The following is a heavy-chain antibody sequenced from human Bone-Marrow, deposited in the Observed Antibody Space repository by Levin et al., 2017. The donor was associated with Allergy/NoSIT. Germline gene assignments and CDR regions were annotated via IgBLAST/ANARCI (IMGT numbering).Heavy chain of an antibody. D-gene: IGHD3-16*01. CDR3: AKGGGISGYYYVDV. V-gene: IGHV3-43D*04. CDR2: ISGDGGRT. Sequence: GGSLRLSCASSGFTFEDYAMHWVRQAPGKGLEWVSLISGDGGRTYYGDSVKGRFTVSRDNSRKSLFLQMNSLRVEDSGLYYCAKGGGISGYYYVDVWGKGTTVIVSS. CDR1: GFTFEDYA. J-gene: IGHJ6*03.